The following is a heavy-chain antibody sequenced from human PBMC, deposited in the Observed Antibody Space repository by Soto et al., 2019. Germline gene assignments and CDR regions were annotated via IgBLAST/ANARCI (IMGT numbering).Heavy chain of an antibody. Sequence: QVQLQESGPGLVKPSQTLSLTCTVSGGSISSGDYYWSWIRQHPGTGLEWIGSIYYSGSTYYNPPLTSPVTISLGRSTIWSSLKLSCVTAADTAVYYCARSVTPWGQGTLVTVSS. CDR3: ARSVTP. D-gene: IGHD3-16*02. V-gene: IGHV4-31*01. CDR2: IYYSGST. J-gene: IGHJ5*02. CDR1: GGSISSGDYY.